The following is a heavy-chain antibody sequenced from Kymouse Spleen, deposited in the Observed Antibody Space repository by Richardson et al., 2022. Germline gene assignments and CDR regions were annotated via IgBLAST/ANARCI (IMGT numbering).Heavy chain of an antibody. V-gene: IGHV3-9*01. CDR1: GFTFDDYA. J-gene: IGHJ6*02. CDR3: AKDRSITGTTDYGMDV. Sequence: EVQLVESGGGLVQPGRSLRLSCAASGFTFDDYAMHWVRQAPGKGLEWVSGISWNSGSIGYADSVKGRFTISRDNAKNSLYLQMNSLRAEDTALYYCAKDRSITGTTDYGMDVWGQGTTVTVSS. D-gene: IGHD1-7*01. CDR2: ISWNSGSI.